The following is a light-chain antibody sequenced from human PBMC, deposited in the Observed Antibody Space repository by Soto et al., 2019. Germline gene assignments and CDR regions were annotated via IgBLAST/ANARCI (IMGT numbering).Light chain of an antibody. CDR3: QSYDSSRGGSGV. J-gene: IGLJ3*02. CDR2: GHN. Sequence: QSVLTQPPSVSGAPGQRVTISCTGSYSNIGAGYEVHWYQQIPGTAPKLLISGHNNRPSGVPDRFFGSKSGTSASLTIIGVQAEDDEDYYFQSYDSSRGGSGVFGGGTKLTVL. CDR1: YSNIGAGYE. V-gene: IGLV1-40*01.